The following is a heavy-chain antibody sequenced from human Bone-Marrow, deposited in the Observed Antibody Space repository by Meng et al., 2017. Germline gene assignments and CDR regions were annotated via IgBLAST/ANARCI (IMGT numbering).Heavy chain of an antibody. Sequence: SCKASGYTFISYGISWVRQAPGKGLEWVSSISSSSSYIYYADSMKGRFTISRDNAKNSLYLQMNSLRAEDTAVYYCARQYGSGSYYKHIDYWGQGTLVTVSS. CDR3: ARQYGSGSYYKHIDY. CDR2: ISSSSSYI. CDR1: GYTFISYG. D-gene: IGHD3-10*01. V-gene: IGHV3-21*01. J-gene: IGHJ4*02.